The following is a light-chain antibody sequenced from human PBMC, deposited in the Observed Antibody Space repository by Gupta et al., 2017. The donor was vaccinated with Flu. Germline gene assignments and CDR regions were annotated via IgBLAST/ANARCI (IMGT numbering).Light chain of an antibody. J-gene: IGKJ4*01. Sequence: GDRITITCRASQDIRDSLAWYQHKPGKGPSLLIYAASTLHSGFPSRFRGSGSGTEFTLTISSLQPEDVATYYCQNFNGAPLTFGGGTKVEI. CDR1: QDIRDS. CDR3: QNFNGAPLT. CDR2: AAS. V-gene: IGKV1-27*01.